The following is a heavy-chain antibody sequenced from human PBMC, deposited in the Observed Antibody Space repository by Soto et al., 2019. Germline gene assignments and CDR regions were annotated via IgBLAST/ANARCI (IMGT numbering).Heavy chain of an antibody. J-gene: IGHJ6*02. V-gene: IGHV4-30-2*01. CDR3: AREVVEGYYYYGMDV. CDR2: IYHSGST. CDR1: GGSISSGGYS. Sequence: PSETLSLTCAVSGGSISSGGYSLIWIRQPPWKGLELIGYIYHSGSTYYNPSLKSRVTISVDRSKNQFSLKLSSVTAADTAVYYCAREVVEGYYYYGMDVWGQGTTVTVSS. D-gene: IGHD2-21*01.